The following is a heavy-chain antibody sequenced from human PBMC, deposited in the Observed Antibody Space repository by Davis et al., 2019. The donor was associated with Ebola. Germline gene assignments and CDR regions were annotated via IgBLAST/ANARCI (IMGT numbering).Heavy chain of an antibody. CDR2: INPTDGRT. D-gene: IGHD5-12*01. CDR1: GYTFTGYY. CDR3: TTPGGQDSGYDVFDI. V-gene: IGHV1-46*03. Sequence: ASVKVSCKASGYTFTGYYMHWVRQAPGQGLEWMGMINPTDGRTIYAQKFQGRGTVTRDTYTTTVYMDLSSLRSEDTALYYCTTPGGQDSGYDVFDIWGQGTMVTVSS. J-gene: IGHJ3*02.